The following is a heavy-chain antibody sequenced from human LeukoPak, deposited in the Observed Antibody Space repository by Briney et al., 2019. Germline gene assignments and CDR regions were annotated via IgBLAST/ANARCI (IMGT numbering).Heavy chain of an antibody. J-gene: IGHJ4*02. CDR3: AKEGAVATSYFDY. Sequence: GGSLRLSCAASGCTFSSYGMHWVRQAPGKGLEWVAVISYDGSNKYYADSVKGRFTISRDNSKNTLYLQMNSLRAEDTAVYYCAKEGAVATSYFDYWGQGTLVTVSS. CDR2: ISYDGSNK. CDR1: GCTFSSYG. D-gene: IGHD5-12*01. V-gene: IGHV3-30*18.